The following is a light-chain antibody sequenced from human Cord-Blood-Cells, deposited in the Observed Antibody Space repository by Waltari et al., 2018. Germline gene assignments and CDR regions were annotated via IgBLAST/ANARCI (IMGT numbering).Light chain of an antibody. CDR2: DVS. CDR1: SSAVGGYNY. J-gene: IGLJ2*01. Sequence: QSALTQPRSVSGSPGQSVTISCTGTSSAVGGYNYFPWYQQHPGKAPKLMIYDVSKRPSGVPDRFSGSKSGNTASLTISGLQAEDEADYYCCSYAGSYTFVVFGGGTKLTVL. V-gene: IGLV2-11*01. CDR3: CSYAGSYTFVV.